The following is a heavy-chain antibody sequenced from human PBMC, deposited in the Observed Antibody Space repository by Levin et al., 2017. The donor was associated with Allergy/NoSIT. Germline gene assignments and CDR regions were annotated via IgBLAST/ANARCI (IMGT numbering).Heavy chain of an antibody. CDR1: GFTFSSYG. CDR2: ISYDGSNK. D-gene: IGHD2-15*01. Sequence: GGSLRLSCAASGFTFSSYGMHWVRQAPGKGLEWVAVISYDGSNKYYADSVKGRFTISRDNSKNTLYLQMNSLRAEDTAVYYCAKVADCSGGSCYRDYWGQGTLVTVSS. V-gene: IGHV3-30*18. CDR3: AKVADCSGGSCYRDY. J-gene: IGHJ4*02.